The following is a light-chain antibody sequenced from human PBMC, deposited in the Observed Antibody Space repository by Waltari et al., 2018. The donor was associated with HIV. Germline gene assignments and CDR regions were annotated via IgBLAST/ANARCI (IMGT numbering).Light chain of an antibody. J-gene: IGLJ2*01. CDR2: TND. Sequence: QSVLTQPPSASGTPGQRVTISCSGSSSNIGSHSVNWYQQRPGTAPKLLIYTNDQRPSGVPDRFSGSKSGTSASLAITGLQSKDEADYYCAAWDDSLIGVIFGGGTKLTVL. CDR3: AAWDDSLIGVI. CDR1: SSNIGSHS. V-gene: IGLV1-44*01.